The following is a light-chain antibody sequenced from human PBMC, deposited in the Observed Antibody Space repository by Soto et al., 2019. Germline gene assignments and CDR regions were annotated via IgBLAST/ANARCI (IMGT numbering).Light chain of an antibody. J-gene: IGKJ1*01. Sequence: EIVMTQSPATLSVTPGERATLSCSASQSVSSYLAWYQQKPGQAPRLLIYDASNRATGIPARFSGSGSGTDFTLTISRLEPEDFAVYYCQQYGSSPGTFGQGTKVDIK. CDR2: DAS. V-gene: IGKV3-20*01. CDR1: QSVSSY. CDR3: QQYGSSPGT.